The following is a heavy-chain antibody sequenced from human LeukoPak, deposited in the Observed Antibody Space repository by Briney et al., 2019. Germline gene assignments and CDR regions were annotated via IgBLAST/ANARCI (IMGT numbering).Heavy chain of an antibody. CDR2: ISSSSSTI. Sequence: PGGSLRLSCAASGFTFSSYSMNWVRQAPGRGLEWVSYISSSSSTIYYADSVKGRFTISRDNAKNSLYLQMNSLRAEDTAVYYCARDPYYYDSSGPAGDYWGQGTLVTVSS. D-gene: IGHD3-22*01. CDR1: GFTFSSYS. J-gene: IGHJ4*02. CDR3: ARDPYYYDSSGPAGDY. V-gene: IGHV3-48*04.